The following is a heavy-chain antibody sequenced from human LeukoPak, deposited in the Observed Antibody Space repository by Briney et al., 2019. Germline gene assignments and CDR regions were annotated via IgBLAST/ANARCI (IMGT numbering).Heavy chain of an antibody. CDR2: INPNSGGT. J-gene: IGHJ4*02. CDR1: GYTLTGYY. Sequence: ASVKVSCKASGYTLTGYYMHWVRQAPGQGPEWVGWINPNSGGTNYAQKFQGRVTMTRDTSISTAYMELSRLRSDDTAVYYCAREGEAVAGTLIDYWGQGTLVTVSS. D-gene: IGHD6-19*01. V-gene: IGHV1-2*02. CDR3: AREGEAVAGTLIDY.